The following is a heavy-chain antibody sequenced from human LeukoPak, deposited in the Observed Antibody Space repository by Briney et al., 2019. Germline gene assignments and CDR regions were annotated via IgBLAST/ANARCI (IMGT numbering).Heavy chain of an antibody. CDR1: GFTFSSYW. CDR2: IKQDGSEK. CDR3: ARVASNYDFDY. Sequence: GGSLRLSCAASGFTFSSYWMSWVRQAPGKGLEWVANIKQDGSEKYYVDSVKGRFTISRDNAKNSLYLQMNSLRAEDTALYYCARVASNYDFDYWGQGTLVTVSS. D-gene: IGHD4-11*01. V-gene: IGHV3-7*03. J-gene: IGHJ4*02.